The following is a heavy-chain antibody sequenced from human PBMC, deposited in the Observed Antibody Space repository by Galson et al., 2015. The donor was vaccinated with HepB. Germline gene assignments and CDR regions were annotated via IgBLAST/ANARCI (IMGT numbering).Heavy chain of an antibody. CDR1: GFTFSSYW. CDR2: INSDGSST. Sequence: SLRLSCAASGFTFSSYWMHWVRQAPGKGLVWVSRINSDGSSTSYADSVKGRFTISRDNAKNTLYLQMNSLRAEDTAVYYCARGRGWLGFGERNPSPGGQGTLVTVSS. D-gene: IGHD3-10*01. V-gene: IGHV3-74*01. CDR3: ARGRGWLGFGERNPSP. J-gene: IGHJ5*02.